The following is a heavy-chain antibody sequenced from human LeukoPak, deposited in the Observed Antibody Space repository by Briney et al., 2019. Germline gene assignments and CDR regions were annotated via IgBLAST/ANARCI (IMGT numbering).Heavy chain of an antibody. CDR1: GYTFTGYY. CDR2: INPNSGGT. D-gene: IGHD2-21*02. V-gene: IGHV1-2*02. Sequence: ASVKVSCKASGYTFTGYYMHWVRQAPGQGLEWMGWINPNSGGTNYAQKFQGRVTMTRDTSTSTVYMELSSLRSEDTAVYYCARQVKIVVVTATFDYWGQGTLVTVSS. J-gene: IGHJ4*02. CDR3: ARQVKIVVVTATFDY.